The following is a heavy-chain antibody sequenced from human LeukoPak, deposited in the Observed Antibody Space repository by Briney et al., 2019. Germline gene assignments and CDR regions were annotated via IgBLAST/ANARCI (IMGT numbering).Heavy chain of an antibody. CDR3: ARLQDYSNYEADF. V-gene: IGHV5-51*01. Sequence: GESLKISCKASGYSFTNYWIGWVRQMSGKGLEWMGVIYPGDSDVRYTSSFQGQVTISADKSINIAYLQWSSLKASDTAMYYCARLQDYSNYEADFWGQGTLVTVSS. CDR2: IYPGDSDV. D-gene: IGHD4-11*01. CDR1: GYSFTNYW. J-gene: IGHJ4*02.